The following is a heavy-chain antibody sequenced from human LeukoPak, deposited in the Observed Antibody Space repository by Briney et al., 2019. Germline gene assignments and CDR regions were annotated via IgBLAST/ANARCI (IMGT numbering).Heavy chain of an antibody. CDR2: INPNSGGT. V-gene: IGHV1-2*06. D-gene: IGHD2-2*01. CDR1: GYTFTAYY. J-gene: IGHJ4*02. CDR3: ARVGYCSSTSCYRY. Sequence: ASVKVSCKASGYTFTAYYLHWVRRAPGQGIEWMGRINPNSGGTNYSQRFQGRVTMTRDTSISTAYMELSSLRSEDTAVYYCARVGYCSSTSCYRYWGQGTLVTVSS.